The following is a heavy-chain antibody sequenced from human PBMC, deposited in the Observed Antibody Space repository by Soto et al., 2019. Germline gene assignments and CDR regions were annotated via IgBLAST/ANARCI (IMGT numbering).Heavy chain of an antibody. Sequence: GGSLRLSCAASGFTFSSYAMSWVRQAPGKGLEWVSAISGSGGSTYYADSVKGRFTISRDNSKNTLYLQMNSLRAEDTAVYYCAKDRSPPASWYEAEYFQHWGQGTLVTVSS. J-gene: IGHJ1*01. CDR1: GFTFSSYA. V-gene: IGHV3-23*01. D-gene: IGHD6-13*01. CDR2: ISGSGGST. CDR3: AKDRSPPASWYEAEYFQH.